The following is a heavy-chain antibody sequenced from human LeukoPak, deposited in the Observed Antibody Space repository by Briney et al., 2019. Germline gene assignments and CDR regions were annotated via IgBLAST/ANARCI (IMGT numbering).Heavy chain of an antibody. Sequence: ASVKVSCKASGYTFTGYYMRWVRQAPGQGLEWMGWINPNSGGTNYAQKFQGRVTMTRDTSISTAYMELSRLRSDDTAVYYCARGAYYYDSSGYYGVGYFDYWGQGTLVTVSS. D-gene: IGHD3-22*01. CDR2: INPNSGGT. CDR3: ARGAYYYDSSGYYGVGYFDY. CDR1: GYTFTGYY. V-gene: IGHV1-2*02. J-gene: IGHJ4*02.